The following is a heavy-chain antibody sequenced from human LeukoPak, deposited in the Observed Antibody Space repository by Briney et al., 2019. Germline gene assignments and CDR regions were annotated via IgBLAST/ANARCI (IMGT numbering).Heavy chain of an antibody. J-gene: IGHJ4*02. CDR3: ARGQGYYYDSSGPYGY. CDR1: GGSFSGYY. V-gene: IGHV4-34*01. CDR2: INHSGST. Sequence: PSETLSLTCAVYGGSFSGYYWSWIRQPPGKGLEWIGEINHSGSTNYNPSLKSRVTISVDTFKNQFSLKLSSVTAADTAVYYCARGQGYYYDSSGPYGYWGQGTLVTVSS. D-gene: IGHD3-22*01.